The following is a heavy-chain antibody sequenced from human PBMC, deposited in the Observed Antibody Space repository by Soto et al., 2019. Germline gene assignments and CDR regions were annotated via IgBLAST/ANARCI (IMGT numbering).Heavy chain of an antibody. V-gene: IGHV4-4*02. CDR3: AKHFYYSLDV. J-gene: IGHJ6*02. Sequence: WIGWVRQPPGKGLEWIGEIYHSGITNSNPSLKSRVIISVDKSKNQFSLTLTSVTAADTAVYYCAKHFYYSLDVWGQGTTVTVSS. CDR2: IYHSGIT. CDR1: W.